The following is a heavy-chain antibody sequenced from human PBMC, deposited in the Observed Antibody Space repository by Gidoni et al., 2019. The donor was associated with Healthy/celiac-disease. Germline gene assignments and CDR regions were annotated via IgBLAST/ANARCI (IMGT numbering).Heavy chain of an antibody. V-gene: IGHV3-7*01. Sequence: EVQLVESGGGLVQPGGSLRLSCAASGFTFSSYWMSWVRQAPGKGLEGVANIKQDGSEKYYVDSVKGRFTISRDNAKNSLYLQMNSLRAEDTAVYYCARDCRGSDWYFDLWGRGTLVTVSS. CDR2: IKQDGSEK. CDR1: GFTFSSYW. CDR3: ARDCRGSDWYFDL. J-gene: IGHJ2*01. D-gene: IGHD3-10*01.